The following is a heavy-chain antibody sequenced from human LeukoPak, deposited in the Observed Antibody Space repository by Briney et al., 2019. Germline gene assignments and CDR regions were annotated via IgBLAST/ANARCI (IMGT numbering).Heavy chain of an antibody. Sequence: QAGGSLRLSCAASGLTFDKYAMSWVRQAPGRGLEWVSAMGGRNGRTYYADSVKGRFTISRDNSKNTLYLQMDSLRAEDTAVYFCAEAPSHSADWSYFDSWGRGTRVTVSS. CDR1: GLTFDKYA. J-gene: IGHJ4*02. CDR3: AEAPSHSADWSYFDS. D-gene: IGHD3-9*01. CDR2: MGGRNGRT. V-gene: IGHV3-23*01.